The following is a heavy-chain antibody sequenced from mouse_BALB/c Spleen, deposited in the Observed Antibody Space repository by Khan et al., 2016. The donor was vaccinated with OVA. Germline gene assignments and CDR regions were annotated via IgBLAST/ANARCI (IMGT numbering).Heavy chain of an antibody. Sequence: VQLQQSGAELARPGASVKMSCKASGYTFTSHTMHWVKQRPGQGLEWIGYINPRSGYTQYNQKFNDKATLTADLSSSTAYMQLSSLTSEDSAVYYGARRTTEYALDYWGQGTSVTVSS. CDR1: GYTFTSHT. V-gene: IGHV1-4*01. CDR3: ARRTTEYALDY. CDR2: INPRSGYT. D-gene: IGHD2-14*01. J-gene: IGHJ4*01.